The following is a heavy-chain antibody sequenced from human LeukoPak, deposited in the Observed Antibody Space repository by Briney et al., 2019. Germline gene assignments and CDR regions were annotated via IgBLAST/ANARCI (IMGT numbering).Heavy chain of an antibody. Sequence: GGSLRLSCAASGFAFTSYWMSWVRQVPGKGLEWVANIKQDGSEKYYVDSVKGRFTISRDNAKNSLYLQMNSLRAEDTAVYYCARVIVGATGFDYWGQGTLVTVSS. V-gene: IGHV3-7*04. J-gene: IGHJ4*02. D-gene: IGHD1-26*01. CDR3: ARVIVGATGFDY. CDR1: GFAFTSYW. CDR2: IKQDGSEK.